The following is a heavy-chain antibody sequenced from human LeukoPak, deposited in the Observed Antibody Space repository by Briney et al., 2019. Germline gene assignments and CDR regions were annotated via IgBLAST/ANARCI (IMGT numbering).Heavy chain of an antibody. CDR1: GFTFSSYG. CDR2: ISYDGSNK. V-gene: IGHV3-30*18. Sequence: GGSLRLSCAASGFTFSSYGMHWVRQAPGKGLEWVAVISYDGSNKYYADSVKGRFTNSRDNSKNTLYLQMNSLRAEDTAVYYCAKDYHYDILTGQIDYWGQGTLVTVSS. D-gene: IGHD3-9*01. CDR3: AKDYHYDILTGQIDY. J-gene: IGHJ4*02.